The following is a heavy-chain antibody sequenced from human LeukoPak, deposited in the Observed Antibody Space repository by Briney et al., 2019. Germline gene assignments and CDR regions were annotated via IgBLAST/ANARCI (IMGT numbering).Heavy chain of an antibody. CDR2: ISGSGGST. V-gene: IGHV3-23*01. J-gene: IGHJ4*02. CDR3: AKVKDSSGYPRADVYYFDY. Sequence: GGSLRLSCAASGFTFSSYAMSWVRQAPGKGLEWVSAISGSGGSTYYADSVKGRFTISRDNSKNTLYLQMNSLRAEDTAVYYCAKVKDSSGYPRADVYYFDYWGQGTLVTVSS. D-gene: IGHD3-22*01. CDR1: GFTFSSYA.